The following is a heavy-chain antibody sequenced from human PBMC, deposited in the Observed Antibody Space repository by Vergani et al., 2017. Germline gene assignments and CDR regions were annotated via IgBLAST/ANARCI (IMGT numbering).Heavy chain of an antibody. CDR3: ASVSGYLSAAMENYYYYMDV. V-gene: IGHV1-69*01. D-gene: IGHD5-18*01. CDR1: GGTFSSYA. J-gene: IGHJ6*03. Sequence: QVQLVQSGAEVKKPGSSVKVSCKASGGTFSSYAISWVRQAPGQGLEWMGGIIPIFGTANYAQKFQGRVTITADESTSTAYMELSSLRSEDTAVYYCASVSGYLSAAMENYYYYMDVWGKGTTVTVSS. CDR2: IIPIFGTA.